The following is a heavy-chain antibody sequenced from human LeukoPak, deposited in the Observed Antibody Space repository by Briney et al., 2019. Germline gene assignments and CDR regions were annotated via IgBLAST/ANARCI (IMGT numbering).Heavy chain of an antibody. CDR3: ARVDRYHFYLDV. Sequence: ASVKVSCKASGGTFRTYSVTWVRQAPGQGLEWMGGIIPIFGIPNYAQKFQGRVKVTTDDATGTAYMELSSLMSEDTAIYYCARVDRYHFYLDVWGKGTPVTVSS. CDR2: IIPIFGIP. CDR1: GGTFRTYS. J-gene: IGHJ6*03. V-gene: IGHV1-69*05.